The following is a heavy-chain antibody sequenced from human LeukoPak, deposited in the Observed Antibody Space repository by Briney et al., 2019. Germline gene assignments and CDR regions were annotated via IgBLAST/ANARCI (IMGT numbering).Heavy chain of an antibody. Sequence: PAATMSLSCAASGASISSYYLSWIRQPAGKGLEWVGIISSSGSTTYNPDFKSRVTMTIDTSKNHFYLKLSSVTAAHRAVYYCASGIPGSTGFDFWGQGNLDSVSS. CDR3: ASGIPGSTGFDF. V-gene: IGHV4-4*07. CDR1: GASISSYY. J-gene: IGHJ4*02. CDR2: ISSSGST. D-gene: IGHD1-7*01.